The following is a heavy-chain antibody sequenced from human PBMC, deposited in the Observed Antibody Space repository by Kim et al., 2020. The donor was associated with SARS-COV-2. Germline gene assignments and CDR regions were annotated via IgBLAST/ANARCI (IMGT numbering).Heavy chain of an antibody. CDR2: IIPIFGTA. D-gene: IGHD4-17*01. V-gene: IGHV1-69*06. CDR3: ARAPPRATVLPWYFDL. J-gene: IGHJ2*01. CDR1: GGTFSSYA. Sequence: SVKVSCKASGGTFSSYAISWVRQAPGQGLEWMGGIIPIFGTANYAQKFQGRVTITADKSTSTAYMELSSLRSEDTAVYYCARAPPRATVLPWYFDLWGRGTLVTVSS.